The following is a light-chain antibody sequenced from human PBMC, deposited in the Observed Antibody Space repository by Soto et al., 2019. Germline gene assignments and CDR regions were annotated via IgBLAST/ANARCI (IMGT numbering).Light chain of an antibody. CDR3: QQYHSSPRT. V-gene: IGKV3-15*01. CDR2: GAS. CDR1: QSVNSN. Sequence: EIVMTQSPATLSVSPGERATLSCRASQSVNSNLAWYQQKPGQAPRLLIYGASTRATGIPDRFSGSGSGTDFTLTISRLEPEDFAVYYCQQYHSSPRTFGQGTKVDIK. J-gene: IGKJ1*01.